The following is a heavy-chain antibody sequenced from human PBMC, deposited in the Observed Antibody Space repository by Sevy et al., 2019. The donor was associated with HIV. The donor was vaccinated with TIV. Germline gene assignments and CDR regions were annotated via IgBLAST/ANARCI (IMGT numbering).Heavy chain of an antibody. J-gene: IGHJ4*02. CDR1: GGSISSYY. CDR3: ARVGMARYFFDS. Sequence: SEILSLTCTVSGGSISSYYWSWIRQPPGKGLEWVGYIYSSGSTNYNPSLKSRVTISVDTSKNQFSLKLSSVTAADTAVYYCARVGMARYFFDSWGQGNPVSVSS. CDR2: IYSSGST. D-gene: IGHD6-13*01. V-gene: IGHV4-59*13.